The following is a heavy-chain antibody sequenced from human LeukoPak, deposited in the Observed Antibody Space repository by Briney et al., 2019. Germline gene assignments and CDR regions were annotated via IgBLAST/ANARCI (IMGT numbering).Heavy chain of an antibody. V-gene: IGHV3-48*03. Sequence: GGSLRLSCAASGFTFSSYNWVRQAPGKGLEWVSYISSSGSTIYYADSVKGRFTISRDNAKNSLYLQMSSLRAEDTAVYYCARDRRLYFDYWGQGTLVTVSS. CDR3: ARDRRLYFDY. CDR2: ISSSGSTI. CDR1: GFTFSSY. J-gene: IGHJ4*02. D-gene: IGHD6-25*01.